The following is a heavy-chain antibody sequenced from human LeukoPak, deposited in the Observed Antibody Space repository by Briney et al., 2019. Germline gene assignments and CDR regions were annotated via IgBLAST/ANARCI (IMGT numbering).Heavy chain of an antibody. J-gene: IGHJ4*02. CDR3: ARGYGDYGFDY. CDR2: INHSGST. D-gene: IGHD4-17*01. Sequence: SETLSLTCAVYGGSFSGYYWSWIRQPPGKGLEWIGEINHSGSTNYNPSLKSRVTISVDTSKNQFSLKLSSVTAADTAVYYCARGYGDYGFDYWGQGTLVTVSS. V-gene: IGHV4-34*01. CDR1: GGSFSGYY.